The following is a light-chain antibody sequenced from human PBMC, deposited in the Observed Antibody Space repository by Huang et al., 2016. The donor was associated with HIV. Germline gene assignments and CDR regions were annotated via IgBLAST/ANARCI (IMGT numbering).Light chain of an antibody. V-gene: IGKV2-30*01. Sequence: DVVMTQSPLSLPVTLGQPASISCRSSQRLVYSDGNTYLNCFQQRPGKSPMRLIYKVSIRDSAVPDRCSGSGSGADFTLKISMFEAGDVGFYYCMQGTHPLFTFGPGTKVDIK. J-gene: IGKJ3*01. CDR2: KVS. CDR3: MQGTHPLFT. CDR1: QRLVYSDGNTY.